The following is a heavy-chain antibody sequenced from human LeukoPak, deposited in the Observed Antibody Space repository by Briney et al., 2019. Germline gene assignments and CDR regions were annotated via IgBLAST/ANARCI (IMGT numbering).Heavy chain of an antibody. D-gene: IGHD3-10*01. V-gene: IGHV3-74*01. CDR2: ISSDGSTI. J-gene: IGHJ4*02. CDR1: GFTFSTSW. Sequence: GGSLRLSCAAPGFTFSTSWMHWVRQAPGKGLVWVSLISSDGSTIIYADSVKGRFTISRDNAKSTLYLQMNSLRAEDTAVYYCARRSASGSYYFFDYWGQGTLVTVSS. CDR3: ARRSASGSYYFFDY.